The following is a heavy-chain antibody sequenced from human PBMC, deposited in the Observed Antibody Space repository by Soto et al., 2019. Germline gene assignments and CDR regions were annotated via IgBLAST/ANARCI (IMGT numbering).Heavy chain of an antibody. Sequence: QVQFVQSGAEVKKPGASVKVSCKAPGYTFTRYNMHWVRQAPGQRLEWMGWINAGNGNTRYAQNFQSRVTFTSDTSGNTACMELNGLMSENTAVYYCERPEDYDDWLDSWGQGTLVTVSS. CDR3: ERPEDYDDWLDS. CDR1: GYTFTRYN. V-gene: IGHV1-3*01. J-gene: IGHJ4*02. CDR2: INAGNGNT. D-gene: IGHD3-22*01.